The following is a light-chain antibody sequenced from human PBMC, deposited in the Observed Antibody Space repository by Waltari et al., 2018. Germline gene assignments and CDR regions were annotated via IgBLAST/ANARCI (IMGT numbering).Light chain of an antibody. CDR1: DSDVADYNY. J-gene: IGLJ2*01. CDR2: DVI. Sequence: QPALTQPASVSGSPGQSITISCTGIDSDVADYNYVSWYQQHPGKAPKLMIYDVINRPSGVSDRFSGAKSGSTAALTISGLQAEDEADYYCSSYAGRSTKIFGGGTKLTVL. CDR3: SSYAGRSTKI. V-gene: IGLV2-14*03.